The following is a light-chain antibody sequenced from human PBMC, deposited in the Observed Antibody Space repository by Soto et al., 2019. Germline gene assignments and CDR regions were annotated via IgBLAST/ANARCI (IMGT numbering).Light chain of an antibody. V-gene: IGKV3-20*01. CDR1: QSVSSTY. Sequence: EIVLTQSPGTLSLSPGERATLSCRASQSVSSTYLAWYQQKPGQAPRLLIYGASSRATGIPDRFSGSGSATDFTLTISRLEPEDFAVYYCQQYGRSPPWTFGQGTKVEIK. CDR3: QQYGRSPPWT. CDR2: GAS. J-gene: IGKJ1*01.